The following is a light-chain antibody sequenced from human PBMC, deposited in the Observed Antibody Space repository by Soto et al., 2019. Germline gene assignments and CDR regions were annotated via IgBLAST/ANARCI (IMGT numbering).Light chain of an antibody. CDR1: SGSIASNY. Sequence: NFMLTQPHSVSESPGKTVTISCTRSSGSIASNYVQWYQQRPGSAPTTVISEDNQRPSGVPDRFSGSIDSSSNSASLTISGLKTEDEADYYCQSYDSSNPVVFGGGTQPTVL. J-gene: IGLJ2*01. CDR2: EDN. V-gene: IGLV6-57*04. CDR3: QSYDSSNPVV.